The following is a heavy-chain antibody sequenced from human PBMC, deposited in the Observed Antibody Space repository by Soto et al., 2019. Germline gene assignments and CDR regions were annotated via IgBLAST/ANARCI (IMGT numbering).Heavy chain of an antibody. Sequence: GGSLRLSCAASGFTFGNYGMHWVRQPPGKGLEWVAFIWFDGSNTYYADSVKGRLTISRDNSNNILHLQMNSLRVEDTAVYYCARLMVRTVIRRIWFDHWGEGTLVT. CDR2: IWFDGSNT. CDR1: GFTFGNYG. V-gene: IGHV3-33*03. D-gene: IGHD3-10*01. J-gene: IGHJ5*02. CDR3: ARLMVRTVIRRIWFDH.